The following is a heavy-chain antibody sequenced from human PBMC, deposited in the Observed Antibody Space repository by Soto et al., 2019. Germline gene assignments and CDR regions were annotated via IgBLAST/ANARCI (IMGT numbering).Heavy chain of an antibody. J-gene: IGHJ4*02. CDR3: ARVLDFWSGFDY. V-gene: IGHV1-18*01. D-gene: IGHD3-3*01. CDR1: GYTFTSYC. CDR2: ISAYNGNT. Sequence: APVEVSCKDPGYTFTSYCLSWVRQAPGQGLEWMGWISAYNGNTNYAQKLQGRVTMTTDTSTSTAYMELRSLRSDDTAVYYCARVLDFWSGFDYWGQGTLVTVSS.